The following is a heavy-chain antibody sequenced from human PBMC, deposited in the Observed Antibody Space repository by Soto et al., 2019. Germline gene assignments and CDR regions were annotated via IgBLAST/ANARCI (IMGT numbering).Heavy chain of an antibody. D-gene: IGHD3-10*02. CDR3: AGNPYVRGNYFLFDP. CDR1: GTYVTSFS. V-gene: IGHV4-4*07. CDR2: IYIRGSP. J-gene: IGHJ5*02. Sequence: SETLSLTCAVSGTYVTSFSWIWVRQPPGRGLEWVGRIYIRGSPNYNPSLEGRITMSIDTSKNEVSLKLRSVTAADTAIYFCAGNPYVRGNYFLFDPWGRGSLVTVSS.